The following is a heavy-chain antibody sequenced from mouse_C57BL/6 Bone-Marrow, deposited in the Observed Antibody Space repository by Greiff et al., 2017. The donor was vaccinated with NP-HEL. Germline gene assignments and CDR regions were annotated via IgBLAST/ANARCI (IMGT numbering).Heavy chain of an antibody. D-gene: IGHD1-1*01. Sequence: QVQLQQPGAELVRPGSSVKLSCKASGYTFTSYWMHWVKPRPIQGLEWIGNIDPSDSETHYNQKFKDKATLTVDKSSSTAYMQLSSLTSEDSAVYYCARRYYGYWYFDVWGTGTTVTVSS. CDR1: GYTFTSYW. J-gene: IGHJ1*03. CDR2: IDPSDSET. CDR3: ARRYYGYWYFDV. V-gene: IGHV1-52*01.